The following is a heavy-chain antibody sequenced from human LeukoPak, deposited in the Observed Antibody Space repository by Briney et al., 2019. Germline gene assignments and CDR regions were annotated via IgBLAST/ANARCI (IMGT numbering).Heavy chain of an antibody. Sequence: PSETLSLTCSVSGGSISRSSYYWGWIRQPPGKGLEWIGSIYYSGSTYYNPSLKSRVTISVDTSKNQFSLKLSSVTAADTAVYYCARTIRDGYNPFDYWGQGTLVTVSS. CDR2: IYYSGST. D-gene: IGHD5-24*01. V-gene: IGHV4-39*01. CDR3: ARTIRDGYNPFDY. J-gene: IGHJ4*02. CDR1: GGSISRSSYY.